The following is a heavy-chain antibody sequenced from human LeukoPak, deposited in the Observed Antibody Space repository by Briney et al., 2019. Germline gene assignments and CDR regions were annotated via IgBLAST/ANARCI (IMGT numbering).Heavy chain of an antibody. D-gene: IGHD1-26*01. CDR1: GFTFDDYG. CDR2: ISYDGSNK. V-gene: IGHV3-30*03. Sequence: GGSLRLSCAASGFTFDDYGMSWVRQAPGKGLEWVAVISYDGSNKYYADSVKGRFTISRDNSKNTLYLQTNSLRVEDTAVYYCARVLVGATLDYWGQGTLVTVSS. CDR3: ARVLVGATLDY. J-gene: IGHJ4*02.